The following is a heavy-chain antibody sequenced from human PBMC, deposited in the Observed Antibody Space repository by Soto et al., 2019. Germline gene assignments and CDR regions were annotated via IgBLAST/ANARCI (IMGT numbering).Heavy chain of an antibody. J-gene: IGHJ6*03. Sequence: GASVKVSCKASGYTFTSYGISWVRQAPGQGLEWMGWISAYNGNTNYAQKLQGRVTMTTDTSTSTAYMELRSLRSDDTAVYYCARSGDSSGWYLGYYYMDVWGKGTTVTVSS. CDR3: ARSGDSSGWYLGYYYMDV. CDR2: ISAYNGNT. D-gene: IGHD6-19*01. CDR1: GYTFTSYG. V-gene: IGHV1-18*01.